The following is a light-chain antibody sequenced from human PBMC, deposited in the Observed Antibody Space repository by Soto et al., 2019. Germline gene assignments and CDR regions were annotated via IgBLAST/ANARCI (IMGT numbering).Light chain of an antibody. V-gene: IGKV3-11*01. Sequence: EFVLTQSPATLSLSPGERATLSCRASQSVSRYLAWYQQKPGQSPRLLIYDASNRATGTPARFSGSGSGTDFTLTISSLEPEDFAVYYCQQRGNWPRTWAFGQGTKVEV. CDR2: DAS. CDR1: QSVSRY. CDR3: QQRGNWPRTWA. J-gene: IGKJ1*01.